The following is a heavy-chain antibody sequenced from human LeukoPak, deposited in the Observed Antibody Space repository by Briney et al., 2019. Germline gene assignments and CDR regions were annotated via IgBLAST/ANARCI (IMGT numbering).Heavy chain of an antibody. J-gene: IGHJ6*02. V-gene: IGHV3-30*18. D-gene: IGHD3-22*01. Sequence: PGESLRLSCAASGFTFSSYGIHWVRQSPGKGLEWVAVVSYLGDDQFYAESVKGRFTISRDNSKKTVFLQMNSLRGEDTAVYYCAKDRSSGPHYYYGMDVWGRGTTVIVSS. CDR1: GFTFSSYG. CDR2: VSYLGDDQ. CDR3: AKDRSSGPHYYYGMDV.